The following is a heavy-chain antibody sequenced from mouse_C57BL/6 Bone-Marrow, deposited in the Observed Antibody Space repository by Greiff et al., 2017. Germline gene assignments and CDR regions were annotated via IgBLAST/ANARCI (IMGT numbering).Heavy chain of an antibody. D-gene: IGHD2-2*01. CDR3: GRDSIYGYDEIFDV. Sequence: QVQLQQPGAELVRPGSSVKLSCKASGYTFTSYWMHWVKQRPIQGLEWIGNIDPSDSETTYNQKFKDKATLTVDNSSSTAYMQLSSLTSEDAAVYYCGRDSIYGYDEIFDVWGTGTTVTVSS. CDR1: GYTFTSYW. J-gene: IGHJ1*03. CDR2: IDPSDSET. V-gene: IGHV1-52*01.